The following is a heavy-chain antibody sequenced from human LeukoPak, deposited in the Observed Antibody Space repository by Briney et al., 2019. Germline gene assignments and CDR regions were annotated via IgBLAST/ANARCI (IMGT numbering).Heavy chain of an antibody. D-gene: IGHD1-1*01. CDR3: ARDKLVFTTTSLEDYYYYMDV. V-gene: IGHV4-38-2*02. Sequence: SETLSLTCTVSGYSISSGYYWGWIRQPPGKGLEWIGSIYHSGITYYNPSLKSRVTISVDTSKNQFSLKLNSVTAADTAVYYCARDKLVFTTTSLEDYYYYMDVWGKGTTVTVSS. CDR2: IYHSGIT. CDR1: GYSISSGYY. J-gene: IGHJ6*03.